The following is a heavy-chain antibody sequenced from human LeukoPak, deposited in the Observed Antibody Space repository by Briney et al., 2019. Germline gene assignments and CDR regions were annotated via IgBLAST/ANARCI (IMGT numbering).Heavy chain of an antibody. CDR1: GYTFTGYY. CDR2: INPNSGGT. V-gene: IGHV1-2*04. Sequence: GASVKVSCKASGYTFTGYYMHWVRQAPGQGLEWMGWINPNSGGTNYAQKFQGWVTMTRETSIGTAYMELSRLSSDDTAVYYCEVGYCSGGSCYSLGYWGQGTLVTVPS. J-gene: IGHJ4*02. D-gene: IGHD2-15*01. CDR3: EVGYCSGGSCYSLGY.